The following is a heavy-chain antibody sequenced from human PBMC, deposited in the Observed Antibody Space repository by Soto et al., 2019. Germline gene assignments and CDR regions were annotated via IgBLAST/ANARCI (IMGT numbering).Heavy chain of an antibody. J-gene: IGHJ4*02. CDR3: ARGYLGYCSGGSCYVNCFDD. CDR2: ISAYNGNT. D-gene: IGHD2-15*01. Sequence: ASVKVSCKASGYTFTSYGISWVRQAPGQGLEWMGWISAYNGNTNYAQKLQGRVTMTTDTSTSTAYMELRSLRSDDTAVYYCARGYLGYCSGGSCYVNCFDDWGQGTLVTVSS. V-gene: IGHV1-18*01. CDR1: GYTFTSYG.